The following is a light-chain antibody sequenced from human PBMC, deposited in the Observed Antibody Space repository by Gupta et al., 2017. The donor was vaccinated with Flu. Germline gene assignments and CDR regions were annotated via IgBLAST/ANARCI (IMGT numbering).Light chain of an antibody. CDR1: QSLLHSNGYNY. Sequence: DIVMTQSPLSLLVTPGEQASISCRSSQSLLHSNGYNYLDWYLQKPGQSPQLLIYLGSNRASGVPDRFSGSGSGTDFTLKISRVEAEDVGVYYCMQALQTPITFGPGTKVDIK. V-gene: IGKV2-28*01. CDR2: LGS. CDR3: MQALQTPIT. J-gene: IGKJ3*01.